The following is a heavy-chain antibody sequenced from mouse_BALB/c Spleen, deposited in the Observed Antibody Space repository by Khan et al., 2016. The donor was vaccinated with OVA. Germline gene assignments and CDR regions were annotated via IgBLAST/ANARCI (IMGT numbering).Heavy chain of an antibody. CDR1: GYTFTDYY. CDR2: INPNNGDT. J-gene: IGHJ1*01. Sequence: VQLKESGPELVKPGASVKMSCKASGYTFTDYYMKWMKQSHGKSLEWIGDINPNNGDTFYNKKFKGKATLTADKSSNTAYMHLNSLTSEDSAVYYCTRGLFDVWGAGTTVTVSS. CDR3: TRGLFDV. V-gene: IGHV1-26*01.